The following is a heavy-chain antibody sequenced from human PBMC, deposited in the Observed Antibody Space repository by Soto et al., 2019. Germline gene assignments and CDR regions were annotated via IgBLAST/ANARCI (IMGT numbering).Heavy chain of an antibody. D-gene: IGHD6-19*01. Sequence: PGGSLSLSCAASGFTFSIYAMSWVRQTPGKGLEWVSGIGGGDDDTYYADSVKGRFTISRENSNSTLSLQMNSLRAEDTAVYYCAKGLYSSGYLVFDFWGQGILVTVSS. CDR3: AKGLYSSGYLVFDF. CDR2: IGGGDDDT. V-gene: IGHV3-23*01. J-gene: IGHJ4*02. CDR1: GFTFSIYA.